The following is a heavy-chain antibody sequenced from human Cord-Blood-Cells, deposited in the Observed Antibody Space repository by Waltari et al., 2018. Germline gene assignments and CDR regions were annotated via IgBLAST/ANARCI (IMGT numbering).Heavy chain of an antibody. Sequence: QVQLQESGPGLVKPSATLSLTCAVSGYSISSGYSWGWIRQPPGKGLEWIGSICHSGSTYYNPSLKSRVTISVDTSKNQFSLKLSSVTAADTAVYYCARVSYCSSTSCYAGGWFDPWGQGTLVTVSS. J-gene: IGHJ5*02. CDR2: ICHSGST. V-gene: IGHV4-38-2*01. CDR1: GYSISSGYS. D-gene: IGHD2-2*01. CDR3: ARVSYCSSTSCYAGGWFDP.